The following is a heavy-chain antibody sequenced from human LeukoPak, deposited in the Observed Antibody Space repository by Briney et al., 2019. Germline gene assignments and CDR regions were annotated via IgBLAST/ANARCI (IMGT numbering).Heavy chain of an antibody. Sequence: GGSLRLSCAASGFTFSSYAMHWVRQAPGKGLEWVAVISYDGSNKYYADSVKGRFTISRDNSKNTLYLQMNSLRAEDTAVYYCARDMGATLLSYYYYGMDVWGQGTTVTVSS. CDR3: ARDMGATLLSYYYYGMDV. CDR2: ISYDGSNK. D-gene: IGHD1-26*01. J-gene: IGHJ6*02. V-gene: IGHV3-30-3*01. CDR1: GFTFSSYA.